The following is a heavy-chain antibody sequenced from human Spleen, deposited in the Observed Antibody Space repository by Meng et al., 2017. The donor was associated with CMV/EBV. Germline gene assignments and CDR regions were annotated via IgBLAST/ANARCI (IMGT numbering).Heavy chain of an antibody. V-gene: IGHV4-4*07. CDR2: IYTSGIT. D-gene: IGHD3-10*01. J-gene: IGHJ4*02. CDR3: AXXSPGAHDY. CDR1: RGSISSHC. Sequence: VVLQGAGPSWVMPSDTLSLTCPVSRGSISSHCWGWNRQPAGKGLEWIGRIYTSGITNYNPSLKSRVAMSEDTSKNQFSLKXXXXXXADXXVYXXAXXSPGAHDYWGQGTLVTVSX.